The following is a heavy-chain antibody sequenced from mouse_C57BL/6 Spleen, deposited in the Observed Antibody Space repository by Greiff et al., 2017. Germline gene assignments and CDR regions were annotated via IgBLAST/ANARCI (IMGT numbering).Heavy chain of an antibody. J-gene: IGHJ2*01. CDR3: ARFESYYGSSYALDY. V-gene: IGHV14-2*01. CDR1: GFNIKDYY. D-gene: IGHD1-1*01. Sequence: EVQLVESGAELVKPGASVKLSCTASGFNIKDYYMHWVKQRTEQGLEWIGRIDPEDGDTKYAPKFQGKATITADTSSNTAYLQLSSLTSEDTAVYYCARFESYYGSSYALDYWGQGTTLTVSS. CDR2: IDPEDGDT.